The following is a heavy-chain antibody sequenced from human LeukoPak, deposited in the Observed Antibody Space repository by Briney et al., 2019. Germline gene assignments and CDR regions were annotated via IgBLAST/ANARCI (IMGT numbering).Heavy chain of an antibody. Sequence: SVKLSCKASGGTFSSYAISWVRQAPGQGLEWMGRIIPILGIANYAQKFQGRVTITADKSTSTAYMELSSLRSEDTAVYYCARDLGYWYFDLWGRGTLVTVTS. V-gene: IGHV1-69*04. J-gene: IGHJ2*01. D-gene: IGHD3-16*01. CDR2: IIPILGIA. CDR3: ARDLGYWYFDL. CDR1: GGTFSSYA.